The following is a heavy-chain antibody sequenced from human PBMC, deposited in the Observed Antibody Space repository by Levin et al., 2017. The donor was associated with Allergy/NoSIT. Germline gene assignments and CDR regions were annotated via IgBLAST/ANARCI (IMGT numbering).Heavy chain of an antibody. V-gene: IGHV2-5*02. D-gene: IGHD6-19*01. CDR3: AHRRDGGSSGWSVYYFDY. CDR2: IYWDDDK. Sequence: SGPTLVKPTQTLTLTCTFSGFSLSTSGVGVGWIRQPPGKALEWLALIYWDDDKRYSPSLKSRLTITKDTSKNQVVLTMTNMDPVDTATYYCAHRRDGGSSGWSVYYFDYWGQGTLVTVSS. J-gene: IGHJ4*02. CDR1: GFSLSTSGVG.